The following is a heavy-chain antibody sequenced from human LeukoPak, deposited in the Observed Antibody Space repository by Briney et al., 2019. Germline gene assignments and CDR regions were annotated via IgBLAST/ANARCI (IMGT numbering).Heavy chain of an antibody. CDR2: ISSSSSYI. V-gene: IGHV3-21*01. D-gene: IGHD4-23*01. CDR1: GFTFSSYS. J-gene: IGHJ6*02. CDR3: ARDLPLDYGGNLGYYYYYGMDV. Sequence: KPGGSLRLSCAASGFTFSSYSMNWVRQAPGKGLEWVSSISSSSSYIYYADSVKGRFTISRDNAKNSLYLQMNSLRAEDTAVYYCARDLPLDYGGNLGYYYYYGMDVWGQGTTVTVSS.